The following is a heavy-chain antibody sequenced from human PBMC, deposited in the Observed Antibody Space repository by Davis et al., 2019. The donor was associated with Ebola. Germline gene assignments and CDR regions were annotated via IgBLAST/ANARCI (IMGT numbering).Heavy chain of an antibody. D-gene: IGHD6-13*01. Sequence: GESLKISCAASGFTFSRYAMSWVRQAPGKGLEWVGRIKSKTDGGTADYAAPVKTRFTISRDDSKNTLYLQMNSLKSEDTAVYYCTRTPAAGLWGQGTLVTVSS. CDR2: IKSKTDGGTA. V-gene: IGHV3-15*01. CDR1: GFTFSRYA. J-gene: IGHJ4*02. CDR3: TRTPAAGL.